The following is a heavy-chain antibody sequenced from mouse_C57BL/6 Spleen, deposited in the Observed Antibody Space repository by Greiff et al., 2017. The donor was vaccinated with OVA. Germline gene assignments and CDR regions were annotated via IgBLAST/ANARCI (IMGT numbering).Heavy chain of an antibody. CDR3: SRSWTTEGFAY. V-gene: IGHV1-52*01. Sequence: QVQLQQPGAELVRPGSSVKLSCKASGYTFTSYWMHWVKQRPIQGLEWTGNIDPSDSETHYNQKFKDKATLTVDKSSSTAYMQLSSLTSKDSAIYDCSRSWTTEGFAYWGQGTLVTVSA. D-gene: IGHD2-12*01. J-gene: IGHJ3*01. CDR1: GYTFTSYW. CDR2: IDPSDSET.